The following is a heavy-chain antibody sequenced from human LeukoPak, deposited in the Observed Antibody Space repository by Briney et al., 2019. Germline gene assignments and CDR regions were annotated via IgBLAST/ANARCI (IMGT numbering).Heavy chain of an antibody. CDR2: VYYTGST. CDR3: ARLDISFSPEADY. J-gene: IGHJ4*02. Sequence: SETLSLTCTVSGGSISSSSYYWGWIRQPPGKGLELIGSVYYTGSTYYNPSLRSRVTISVDMSMNHFSLKLFSMTAADTAVYYCARLDISFSPEADYWGQGSLVSVCS. CDR1: GGSISSSSYY. D-gene: IGHD1-1*01. V-gene: IGHV4-39*02.